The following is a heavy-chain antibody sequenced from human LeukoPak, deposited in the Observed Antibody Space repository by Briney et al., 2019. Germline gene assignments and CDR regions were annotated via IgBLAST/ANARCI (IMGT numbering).Heavy chain of an antibody. V-gene: IGHV1-46*01. J-gene: IGHJ4*02. Sequence: GASVKVSCKASGYTFTSYYMHWVRQAPGQGLEWMGIINPSGGSTSYAQKFQGRVTMTRDTSTSTVYMELSSLRSEDTAVYYCARAPAGRGYSGYGTNWGQGTLVTVSS. CDR1: GYTFTSYY. CDR3: ARAPAGRGYSGYGTN. D-gene: IGHD5-12*01. CDR2: INPSGGST.